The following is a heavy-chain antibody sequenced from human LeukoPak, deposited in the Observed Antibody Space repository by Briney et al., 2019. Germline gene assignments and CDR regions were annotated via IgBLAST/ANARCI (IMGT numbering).Heavy chain of an antibody. J-gene: IGHJ4*02. D-gene: IGHD4-23*01. CDR2: LKQDGSVK. V-gene: IGHV3-7*01. CDR1: GFTFSTYW. Sequence: GGSLRLSCVASGFTFSTYWMSWVRQAPGKGLEWVANLKQDGSVKHYVDSVKGRFTISRDDAKNSLYLQMTNLRAEDTAVYYCATSADSPGNSWGQGTLITVSS. CDR3: ATSADSPGNS.